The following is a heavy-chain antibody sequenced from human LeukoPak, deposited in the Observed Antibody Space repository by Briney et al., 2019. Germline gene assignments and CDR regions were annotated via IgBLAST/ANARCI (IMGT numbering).Heavy chain of an antibody. V-gene: IGHV3-7*01. J-gene: IGHJ6*02. CDR3: AXWAXYXSGXPYYDYGVDV. CDR1: EFTFNSYW. CDR2: INEDGSEK. D-gene: IGHD3-10*01. Sequence: GGSLRLSCAASEFTFNSYWMTWVRQAPGKGLEWVANINEDGSEKYYVDSVKGRFTISRDNVKKSLFLQMNSLRAEDTAVYYCAXWAXYXSGXPYYDYGVDVWGQGTTVTVSS.